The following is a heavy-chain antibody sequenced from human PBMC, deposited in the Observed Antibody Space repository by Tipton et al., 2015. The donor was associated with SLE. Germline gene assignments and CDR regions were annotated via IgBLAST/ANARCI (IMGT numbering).Heavy chain of an antibody. CDR1: DGSLSSGGYY. CDR3: AKCRGGSFCRFDY. J-gene: IGHJ4*02. Sequence: SLRLSCIFSDGSLSSGGYYWSWIRQDPGKGLEWVSVIYSGDGTTLYADSVKGRFTISRDNSKNALSLQMNNLRTEDTAVYYCAKCRGGSFCRFDYWGQGSLVTVSS. D-gene: IGHD3-16*01. V-gene: IGHV3-23*03. CDR2: IYSGDGTT.